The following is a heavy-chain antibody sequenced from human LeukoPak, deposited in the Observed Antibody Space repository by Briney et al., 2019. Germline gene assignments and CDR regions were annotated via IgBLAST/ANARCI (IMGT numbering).Heavy chain of an antibody. CDR3: VKIAVAGHLDY. CDR2: MRRDGNEI. Sequence: GGSLRLSCSASGFTFSTYWMSWVRQAPGKGLEWVANMRRDGNEIYYLDSVRGRFTISRDNSRNTLYLQVNSLRAEDTAIYYCVKIAVAGHLDYWGQGTLATVSS. V-gene: IGHV3-7*03. J-gene: IGHJ4*02. CDR1: GFTFSTYW. D-gene: IGHD6-19*01.